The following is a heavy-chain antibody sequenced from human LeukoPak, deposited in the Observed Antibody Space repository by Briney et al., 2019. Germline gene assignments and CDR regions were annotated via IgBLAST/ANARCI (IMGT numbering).Heavy chain of an antibody. Sequence: PPGGSLRLSCAASGFTFSGSAMPWVRQASGKGLEWVGRIRSKANSYATAYAASVKGRFTIPRDDSKNTAYLQMNSLKTEDTAVYYCTRPIGHVDTENYAMDAFDIWGQGTMVTVSS. CDR1: GFTFSGSA. J-gene: IGHJ3*02. V-gene: IGHV3-73*01. CDR3: TRPIGHVDTENYAMDAFDI. D-gene: IGHD5-18*01. CDR2: IRSKANSYAT.